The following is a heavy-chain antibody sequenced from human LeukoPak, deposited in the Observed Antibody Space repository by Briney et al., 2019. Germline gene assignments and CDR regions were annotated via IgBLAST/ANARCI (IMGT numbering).Heavy chain of an antibody. CDR2: IYYSGST. J-gene: IGHJ3*02. CDR3: ARDIVYGDYRDAFDI. V-gene: IGHV4-59*01. CDR1: GGSISSYY. D-gene: IGHD4-17*01. Sequence: SETLSLTCTVSGGSISSYYWSWIRQPPGKGLEWIGYIYYSGSTNYNPSLKSRVTISVDTSKNQFSLKLSSVTAADTAVYYCARDIVYGDYRDAFDIWGQGTMATVSS.